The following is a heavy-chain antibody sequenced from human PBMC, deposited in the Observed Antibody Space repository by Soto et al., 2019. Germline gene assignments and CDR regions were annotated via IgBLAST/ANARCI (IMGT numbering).Heavy chain of an antibody. J-gene: IGHJ4*02. Sequence: QVQLVESGGGVVQPGRSLRLSCAASGFTFSSYGMHWVRQAPGKGLEWVAVISYDGSHKNYADSVKGRFTISRDNSKNTLYLQLNSMRAADKAVYYCTKVNEDDYVFEYWGQGALVTVSS. CDR3: TKVNEDDYVFEY. V-gene: IGHV3-30*18. CDR1: GFTFSSYG. CDR2: ISYDGSHK. D-gene: IGHD3-16*01.